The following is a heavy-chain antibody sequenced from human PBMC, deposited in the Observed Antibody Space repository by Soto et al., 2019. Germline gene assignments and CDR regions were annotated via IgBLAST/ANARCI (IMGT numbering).Heavy chain of an antibody. CDR1: GFTFSSYA. CDR3: ARALKAHYYDSSDNWFDP. Sequence: GGSLRLSCAASGFTFSSYAMHWVGQAPGKGLEWVAVISYDGSNKYYADSVKGRFTISRDNSKNTLYLQMNSLRAEDTAVYYCARALKAHYYDSSDNWFDPWGQGTLVTVSS. J-gene: IGHJ5*02. V-gene: IGHV3-30-3*01. D-gene: IGHD3-22*01. CDR2: ISYDGSNK.